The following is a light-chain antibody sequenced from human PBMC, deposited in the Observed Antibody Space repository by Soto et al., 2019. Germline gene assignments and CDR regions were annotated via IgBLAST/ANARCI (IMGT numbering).Light chain of an antibody. Sequence: EIVLTQSPGTLSLSPGERATLSCRASQSVSSSNLAWYQQKPGQAPRLVIYGASIRATGIPDRFSGNGSGTDITITISRLEPEDFAVYYCQQYGTSPRKFGQGTKVEIK. CDR3: QQYGTSPRK. J-gene: IGKJ1*01. CDR1: QSVSSSN. CDR2: GAS. V-gene: IGKV3-20*01.